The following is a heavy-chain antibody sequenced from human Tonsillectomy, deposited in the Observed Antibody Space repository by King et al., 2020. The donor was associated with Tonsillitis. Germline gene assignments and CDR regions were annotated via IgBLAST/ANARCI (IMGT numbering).Heavy chain of an antibody. CDR1: GFSLSTTELN. CDR3: AHQLTVGARVFDY. D-gene: IGHD4-23*01. CDR2: IYWDDDQ. V-gene: IGHV2-5*02. J-gene: IGHJ4*02. Sequence: ITLKESGPTLVKPTQTLTLTCTLSGFSLSTTELNVGWIRQPPGKALEWLALIYWDDDQRYSPSLRSRLTITRDPAKNQVVLTMTNMDPVDTATYFCAHQLTVGARVFDYWGQGTLVTVSS.